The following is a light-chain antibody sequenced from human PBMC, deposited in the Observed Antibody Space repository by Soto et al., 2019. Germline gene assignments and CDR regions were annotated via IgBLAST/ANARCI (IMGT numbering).Light chain of an antibody. CDR1: QSVSSY. Sequence: EIVLTQSPATLSLSPGERATLSCRASQSVSSYLAWYQQKPGQAPRLLIYAASNRATGIPARFSGSGSGTDFTLTISSLEPEDFAVYYCQQRSNWHPITFGQGTRLEIK. CDR2: AAS. J-gene: IGKJ5*01. V-gene: IGKV3-11*01. CDR3: QQRSNWHPIT.